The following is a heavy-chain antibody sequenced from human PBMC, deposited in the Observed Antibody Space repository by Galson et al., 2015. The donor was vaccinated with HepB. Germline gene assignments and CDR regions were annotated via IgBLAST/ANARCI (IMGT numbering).Heavy chain of an antibody. Sequence: SLRLSCATSGFTFDDYAIHWVRQAPGKGLEWVSGISWNGNSIGYADSVKGRFTISRDNAKSSLYLHMNSLRPADSALYYCAKDLRLFEVVPPGFDYWGQGTLVTVSS. CDR2: ISWNGNSI. CDR1: GFTFDDYA. CDR3: AKDLRLFEVVPPGFDY. D-gene: IGHD2-2*01. V-gene: IGHV3-9*01. J-gene: IGHJ4*02.